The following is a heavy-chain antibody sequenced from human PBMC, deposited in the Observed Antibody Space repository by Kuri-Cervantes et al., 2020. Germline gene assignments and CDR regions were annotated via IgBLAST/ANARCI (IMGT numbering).Heavy chain of an antibody. V-gene: IGHV1-46*01. CDR1: GYTFTSYY. CDR2: INPSGGST. CDR3: ARSSGWLWGVISYYYYMDV. J-gene: IGHJ6*03. Sequence: ASVKVSCKASGYTFTSYYMHWVRQAPGQGLEWMGIINPSGGSTSYAQKFQGRVTMTRDTSTSTVYMELSSLRSDDTAVYYCARSSGWLWGVISYYYYMDVWGKGTTVTVSS. D-gene: IGHD6-19*01.